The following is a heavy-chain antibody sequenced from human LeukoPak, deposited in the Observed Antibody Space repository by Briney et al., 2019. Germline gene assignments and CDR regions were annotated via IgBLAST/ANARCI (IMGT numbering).Heavy chain of an antibody. J-gene: IGHJ5*02. V-gene: IGHV1-2*02. D-gene: IGHD6-6*01. CDR1: GYTFTGYY. Sequence: ASVKVSCKASGYTFTGYYMHWVRQAPGQGLEWMGWINPNSGGTNYAQKFQGRVTMTRDTSISTAYMELSRLRSDDTAVYYRARGRRIAAGWFDPWGQGTLVTVSS. CDR3: ARGRRIAAGWFDP. CDR2: INPNSGGT.